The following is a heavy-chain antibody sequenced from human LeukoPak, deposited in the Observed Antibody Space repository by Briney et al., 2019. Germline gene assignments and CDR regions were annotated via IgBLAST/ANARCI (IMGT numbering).Heavy chain of an antibody. V-gene: IGHV1-69*06. CDR3: ASWQMTTVTTLAFDI. CDR1: GGTFSSYA. Sequence: SVKVSCKASGGTFSSYAISWVRQAPGQGLEWMGGIIPIFGTANYAQKFQGRVTITAYKSTSTDYMELSSLRSEDTAVYYCASWQMTTVTTLAFDIWGQGTMVTVSS. D-gene: IGHD4-17*01. J-gene: IGHJ3*02. CDR2: IIPIFGTA.